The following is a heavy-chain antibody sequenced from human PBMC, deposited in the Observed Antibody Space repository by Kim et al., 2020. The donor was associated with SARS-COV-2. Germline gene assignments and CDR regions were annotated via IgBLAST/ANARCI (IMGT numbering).Heavy chain of an antibody. CDR1: GFTFSSYA. Sequence: GGSLRLSCAASGFTFSSYAMSWVRQAPGKGLEWVSAISGSGGSTYYADSVKGRFTISRDNSKNTLYLQMNSLRAEDTAVYYCAKYPRSLEWLLPFDYWGQGTLVTVSS. V-gene: IGHV3-23*01. CDR3: AKYPRSLEWLLPFDY. J-gene: IGHJ4*02. CDR2: ISGSGGST. D-gene: IGHD3-3*01.